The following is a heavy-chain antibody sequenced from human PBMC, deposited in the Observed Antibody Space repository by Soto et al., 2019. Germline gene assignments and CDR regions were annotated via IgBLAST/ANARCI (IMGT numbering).Heavy chain of an antibody. D-gene: IGHD3-3*01. CDR1: GYSFTSYW. V-gene: IGHV5-10-1*01. CDR2: IDPSDSYT. Sequence: GESLKISCKGSGYSFTSYWISWVRQMPGKGLEWMGRIDPSDSYTNYSPSFQGHVTISADKSISTAYLQWSSLKASDTAMYYCARLSPSAIFWAVGSHLDDYWRQGTLVTVSS. CDR3: ARLSPSAIFWAVGSHLDDY. J-gene: IGHJ4*02.